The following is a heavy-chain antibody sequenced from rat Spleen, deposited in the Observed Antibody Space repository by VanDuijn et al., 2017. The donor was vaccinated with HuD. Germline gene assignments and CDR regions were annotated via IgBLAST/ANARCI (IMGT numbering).Heavy chain of an antibody. Sequence: EVQLVESGGGLVQPGRSMKLSCAASGLSFSNYDMAWVRQAPTKGLEWVASISPSGAISNYRDSVKGRFTISRDNAKSTLYLQMDSLRSEDTATYYCTTAMGIRWGQGVMVTVSS. V-gene: IGHV5-25*01. D-gene: IGHD1-9*01. CDR1: GLSFSNYD. CDR2: ISPSGAIS. J-gene: IGHJ2*01. CDR3: TTAMGIR.